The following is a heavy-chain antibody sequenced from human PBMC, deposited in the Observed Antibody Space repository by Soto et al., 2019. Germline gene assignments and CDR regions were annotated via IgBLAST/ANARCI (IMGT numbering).Heavy chain of an antibody. D-gene: IGHD6-19*01. CDR1: GFTFSSYA. CDR3: ARDRVIAVAGTSFLVYYGMDV. J-gene: IGHJ6*02. CDR2: ISYDGSNK. Sequence: QVQLVESGGGVVQPGRSLRLSCAASGFTFSSYAMHWVRQAPGKGLEWVAVISYDGSNKYYADSVKGRFTISRDNSKNTLYLQMNSLRAEDTAVYYCARDRVIAVAGTSFLVYYGMDVWGQGTTVTVSS. V-gene: IGHV3-30-3*01.